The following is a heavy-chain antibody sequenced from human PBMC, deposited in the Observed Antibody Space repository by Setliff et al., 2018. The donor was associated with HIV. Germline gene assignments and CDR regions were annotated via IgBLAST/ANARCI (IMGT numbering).Heavy chain of an antibody. Sequence: KTSETLSLTCTVSGGSISSGDYYWSWIRQPPGKGLEWIGYIYYSGSTHYNPSLKSRLTISLDTSKNQFSLKLSSVTAADTAVYYCAKDRGGGSYFDYWGQGTLVTV. J-gene: IGHJ4*02. CDR1: GGSISSGDYY. V-gene: IGHV4-30-4*08. CDR3: AKDRGGGSYFDY. D-gene: IGHD1-26*01. CDR2: IYYSGST.